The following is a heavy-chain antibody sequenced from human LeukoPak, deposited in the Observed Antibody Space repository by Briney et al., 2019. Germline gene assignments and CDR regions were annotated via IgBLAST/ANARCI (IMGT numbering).Heavy chain of an antibody. CDR2: INHSGST. CDR3: ARPRYNWNHFDY. D-gene: IGHD1-1*01. Sequence: SETLSLTCAVYGGSFSGYYWSWIRQPPGKGLEWIGEINHSGSTNYNPSLKSRVTISVDTSKSQFSLKLSSVTAADTAVYYCARPRYNWNHFDYWGQGTLVTVSS. CDR1: GGSFSGYY. J-gene: IGHJ4*02. V-gene: IGHV4-34*01.